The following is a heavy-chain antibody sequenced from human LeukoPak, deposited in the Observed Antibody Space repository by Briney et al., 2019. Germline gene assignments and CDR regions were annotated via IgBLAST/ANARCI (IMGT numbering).Heavy chain of an antibody. D-gene: IGHD4-17*01. CDR2: ISSSSSYI. CDR1: GFTFSSYS. CDR3: ARGVYGDLYWYFDL. Sequence: TGGSLRLSCAASGFTFSSYSMNWVRQAPGKGLKWVSSISSSSSYIYYADSVKGRFTISRDNAKNSLYLQMNSLRAEDTAVYYCARGVYGDLYWYFDLWGRGTLVTVSS. J-gene: IGHJ2*01. V-gene: IGHV3-21*01.